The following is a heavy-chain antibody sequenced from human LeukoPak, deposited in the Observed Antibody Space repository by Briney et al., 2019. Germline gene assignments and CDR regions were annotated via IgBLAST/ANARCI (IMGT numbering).Heavy chain of an antibody. CDR1: GFTFSSYS. J-gene: IGHJ4*02. CDR2: VSSSGTYI. Sequence: GSLRLSCAASGFTFSSYSMNWVRQAPGKGLEWVSSVSSSGTYIYYADSLKGRFTISRDNAKNSLYLQMNSLRAEDTAVYYCARDGPYSSSPFAYWGQGTLVTVSS. CDR3: ARDGPYSSSPFAY. V-gene: IGHV3-21*01. D-gene: IGHD6-6*01.